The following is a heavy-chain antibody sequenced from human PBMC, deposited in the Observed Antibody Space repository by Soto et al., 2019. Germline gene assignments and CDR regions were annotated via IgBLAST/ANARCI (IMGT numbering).Heavy chain of an antibody. D-gene: IGHD6-13*01. V-gene: IGHV3-23*01. CDR2: ISGSGGYT. CDR3: AKGQTGGVSSTWSKDY. J-gene: IGHJ4*02. Sequence: VQLLESGGGLVQPGGSLRLSCAASGFTFSSFALSWVRQAPGKGLEWVSAISGSGGYTYYADSVKGRFTISRDNSKNTLYLQMNSLRAEDTAVYYCAKGQTGGVSSTWSKDYWGQGTLVTVSS. CDR1: GFTFSSFA.